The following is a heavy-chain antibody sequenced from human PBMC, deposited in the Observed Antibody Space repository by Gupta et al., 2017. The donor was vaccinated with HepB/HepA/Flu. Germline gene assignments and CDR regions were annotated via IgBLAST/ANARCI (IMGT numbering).Heavy chain of an antibody. D-gene: IGHD6-19*01. V-gene: IGHV1-69*04. CDR3: ARDPYRAGAGYYWYFDL. CDR2: IIPRLGTA. CDR1: GGTFSSYG. Sequence: QVQLVQSGAEVKKPGSSVKVSCKASGGTFSSYGISWVRQAPGQGLEWMGRIIPRLGTANYAQQFQGRVTITADKSTSTAYMELSTLRSEDTAVYYCARDPYRAGAGYYWYFDLWGRGTLVTVYS. J-gene: IGHJ2*01.